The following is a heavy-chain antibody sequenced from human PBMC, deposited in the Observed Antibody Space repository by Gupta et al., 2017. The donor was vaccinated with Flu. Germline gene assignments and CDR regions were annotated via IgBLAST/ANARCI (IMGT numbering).Heavy chain of an antibody. CDR3: ARDYFNRDWSGDLNWFDP. J-gene: IGHJ5*02. D-gene: IGHD3-3*01. Sequence: GQGLEWVGWISAYNGNTKYAQNFQDRVTMTTDAFTSTVYMELRSLRSDDTAVYYCARDYFNRDWSGDLNWFDPWGQGTLVTVSS. CDR2: ISAYNGNT. V-gene: IGHV1-18*01.